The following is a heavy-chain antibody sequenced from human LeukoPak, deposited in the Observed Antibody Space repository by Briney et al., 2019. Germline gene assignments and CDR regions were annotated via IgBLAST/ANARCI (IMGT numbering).Heavy chain of an antibody. CDR3: AKVSRGYFDY. CDR1: GFTFSNYW. Sequence: QPGGSLRLSCAASGFTFSNYWLHWVRQAPGKGLEWVSGISWNSGSIGYADSVKGRFTISRDNAKNSLYLQMNSLRAEDTALYYCAKVSRGYFDYWGQGTLVTVSS. D-gene: IGHD2/OR15-2a*01. J-gene: IGHJ4*02. V-gene: IGHV3-9*01. CDR2: ISWNSGSI.